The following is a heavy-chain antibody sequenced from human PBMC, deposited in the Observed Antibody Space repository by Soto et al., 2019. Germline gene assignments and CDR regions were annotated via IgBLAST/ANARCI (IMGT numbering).Heavy chain of an antibody. CDR2: IYYSGST. CDR1: GGSISSGDYY. V-gene: IGHV4-30-4*01. Sequence: QVQLQESGPGLVKPSQTLSLTCTVSGGSISSGDYYWSWIRQPPGKGLEWIGYIYYSGSTYYNPSRKWRVTISVAAPKNQFALKLSSVTAADTAVYYCARVGGFGATTIDYWGQGTLVTVSS. D-gene: IGHD3-10*01. CDR3: ARVGGFGATTIDY. J-gene: IGHJ4*02.